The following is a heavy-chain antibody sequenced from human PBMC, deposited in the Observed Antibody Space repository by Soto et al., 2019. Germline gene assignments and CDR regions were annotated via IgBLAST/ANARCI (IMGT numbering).Heavy chain of an antibody. V-gene: IGHV3-11*05. CDR3: ARDADILTGPDVFDI. CDR1: GFTFSDYY. CDR2: ISSSNSYT. J-gene: IGHJ3*02. Sequence: QVQLVESGGGLVKPGGSLRLSCAASGFTFSDYYMSWIRQAPGKGLEWVSYISSSNSYTNYADSVKGRFTISRDNAKNSLYLQMNSLRAEDTAVYYCARDADILTGPDVFDIWGQGTMVTVSS. D-gene: IGHD3-9*01.